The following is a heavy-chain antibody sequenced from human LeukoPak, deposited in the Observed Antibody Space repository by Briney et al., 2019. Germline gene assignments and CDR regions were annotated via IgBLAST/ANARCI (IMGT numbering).Heavy chain of an antibody. J-gene: IGHJ6*03. V-gene: IGHV1-2*02. CDR3: ARDSGSGWSGYYYMDV. CDR2: INPNSGGT. D-gene: IGHD6-19*01. Sequence: ASVKVSCKASGYTFTSYGINWVRQAPGQGLEWMGWINPNSGGTNYAQKFQGRVTMTRDTSISTAYMELSRLRSDDTAVYYCARDSGSGWSGYYYMDVWGKGTTVTVSS. CDR1: GYTFTSYG.